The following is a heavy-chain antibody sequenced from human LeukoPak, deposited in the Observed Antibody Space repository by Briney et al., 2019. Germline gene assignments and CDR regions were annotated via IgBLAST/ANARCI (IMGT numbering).Heavy chain of an antibody. V-gene: IGHV3-21*01. D-gene: IGHD2-21*01. Sequence: GGSLTLSCAASGFAFSSSDMDWVRQAPGKGLEWVASISSSSSLIYYTDSVKGRFTIFRDNAKNLLYLQMNSLGAEDTAVYFCAKDLHSLYGMDVWGQGTTVTVSS. J-gene: IGHJ6*02. CDR1: GFAFSSSD. CDR3: AKDLHSLYGMDV. CDR2: ISSSSSLI.